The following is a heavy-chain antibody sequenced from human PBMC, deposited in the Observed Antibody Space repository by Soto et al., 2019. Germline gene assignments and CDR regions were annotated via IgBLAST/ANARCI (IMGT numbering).Heavy chain of an antibody. CDR1: GCSISTNYY. J-gene: IGHJ3*02. Sequence: SVTLSLTCAVSGCSISTNYYYNWIRQPPGKGLEWIGYIYDSVTTNYNSSLESRLTISVDTSKNLFSLRLSSVTAADTAVYYCAGADSGNYYHGFQMWGQGKMVTVSS. CDR2: IYDSVTT. D-gene: IGHD1-26*01. CDR3: AGADSGNYYHGFQM. V-gene: IGHV4-59*01.